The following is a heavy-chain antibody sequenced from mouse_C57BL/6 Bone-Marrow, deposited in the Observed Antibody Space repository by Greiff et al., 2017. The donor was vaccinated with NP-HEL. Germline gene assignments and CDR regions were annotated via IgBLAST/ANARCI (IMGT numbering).Heavy chain of an antibody. V-gene: IGHV1-69*01. D-gene: IGHD2-12*01. CDR2: IDPSDSYT. J-gene: IGHJ4*01. CDR3: ATLRRGDY. Sequence: VQLQQPGAELVMPGASVKLSCKASGYTFTSYWMHWVKQRPGQGLEWIGEIDPSDSYTNYNQKFKGKSTLTVDKSSSTAYMQLSSLTSEDSAVYYCATLRRGDYWGQGTSVTVSS. CDR1: GYTFTSYW.